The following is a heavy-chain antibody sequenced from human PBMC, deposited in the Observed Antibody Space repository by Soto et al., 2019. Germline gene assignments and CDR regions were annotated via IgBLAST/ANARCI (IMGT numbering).Heavy chain of an antibody. CDR3: TTDPAITMVRGVMPDYYYYYGMDV. CDR2: IKSKTDGGTT. V-gene: IGHV3-15*01. CDR1: GFTFSNAW. Sequence: GGSLRLSCAASGFTFSNAWMSWVRQAPGKGLEWVGRIKSKTDGGTTDYAAPVKGRFTISRDDSKNTLYLQMNSLKTEDTAVYYCTTDPAITMVRGVMPDYYYYYGMDVWGQGTTVTVSS. D-gene: IGHD3-10*01. J-gene: IGHJ6*02.